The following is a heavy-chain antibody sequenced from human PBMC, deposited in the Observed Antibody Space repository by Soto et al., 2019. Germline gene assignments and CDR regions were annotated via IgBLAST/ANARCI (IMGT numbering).Heavy chain of an antibody. J-gene: IGHJ4*02. Sequence: QLQLQESGPGLVKPSETLSLTCTVSGGSISSSSYYWGWIRQPPGKGLEWIGSIYYSGSTYYNPSLKSRVTISVDTSKNQFSLKLSSVTAADTAVYYCARGPRNYYDSSGYYDYWGQGTLVTVSS. CDR3: ARGPRNYYDSSGYYDY. V-gene: IGHV4-39*01. CDR1: GGSISSSSYY. CDR2: IYYSGST. D-gene: IGHD3-22*01.